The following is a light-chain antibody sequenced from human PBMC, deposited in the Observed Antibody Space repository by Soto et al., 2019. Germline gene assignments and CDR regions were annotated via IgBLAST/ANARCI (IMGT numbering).Light chain of an antibody. CDR3: HQYGSSTPYT. Sequence: EIVLTQSPGTLSSSPGDRATVSCRASQSLSRSYLSWYQQKPGQAPRLLIYAASARATGIPDRFSGSGSGTDFTLTISRLEPEDFAVYYCHQYGSSTPYTFGQGTKLEIK. CDR1: QSLSRSY. CDR2: AAS. J-gene: IGKJ2*01. V-gene: IGKV3-20*01.